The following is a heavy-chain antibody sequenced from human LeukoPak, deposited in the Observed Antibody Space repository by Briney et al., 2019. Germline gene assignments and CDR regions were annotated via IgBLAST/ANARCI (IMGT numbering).Heavy chain of an antibody. CDR2: IHYTGST. J-gene: IGHJ4*02. CDR1: GGSISTSLSY. CDR3: ARGEYEDLVDN. D-gene: IGHD1-26*01. V-gene: IGHV4-39*01. Sequence: SETLSLTCTVSGGSISTSLSYWAWLRQPPGKGLEWIATIHYTGSTYCKPSLKSRLTISVDTSKDQFSLKLSSVTAADTAVYYCARGEYEDLVDNWGQGTLVTVSS.